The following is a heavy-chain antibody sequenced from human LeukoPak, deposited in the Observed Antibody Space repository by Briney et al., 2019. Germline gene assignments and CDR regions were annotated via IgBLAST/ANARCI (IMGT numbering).Heavy chain of an antibody. CDR2: INHSGST. Sequence: NPGGSLRLSCAASGFTFSSYSMNWVRQAPGKGLEWIGEINHSGSTNYNPSLKSRVTISVDTSKNQFSLKLSSVTAADTAVYYCARGGTHSGYCSSTSCGRKKKFDYWGQGTLVTVSS. D-gene: IGHD2-2*01. V-gene: IGHV4-34*01. CDR1: GFTFSSYS. J-gene: IGHJ4*02. CDR3: ARGGTHSGYCSSTSCGRKKKFDY.